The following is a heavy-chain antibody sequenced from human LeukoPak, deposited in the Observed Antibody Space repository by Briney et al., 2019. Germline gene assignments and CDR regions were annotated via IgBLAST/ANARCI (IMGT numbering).Heavy chain of an antibody. Sequence: GGSLRLSCAASGFTFDDYAMPWVRQAPGKGLEWVSGISWNSGSIGYADSVKGRFTISRDNAKNSLYLQMNSLRAEDTALYYCAKDLDDSSSNYWGQGTLVTVSS. D-gene: IGHD3-22*01. CDR2: ISWNSGSI. CDR1: GFTFDDYA. J-gene: IGHJ4*02. V-gene: IGHV3-9*01. CDR3: AKDLDDSSSNY.